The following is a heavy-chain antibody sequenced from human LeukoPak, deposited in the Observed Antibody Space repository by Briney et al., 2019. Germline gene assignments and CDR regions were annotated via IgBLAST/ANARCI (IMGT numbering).Heavy chain of an antibody. CDR2: IRYDGSNK. Sequence: GGSLRLSCAASGFTFSSYGMHWFRQAPGKGLEWVAFIRYDGSNKYYADSVKGRFTISRDNSKNTLYLQMNSLRAEDTAVYYCAKLLVPAARMYNWFDPWGQGTLVTVSS. CDR1: GFTFSSYG. CDR3: AKLLVPAARMYNWFDP. V-gene: IGHV3-30*02. D-gene: IGHD2-2*01. J-gene: IGHJ5*02.